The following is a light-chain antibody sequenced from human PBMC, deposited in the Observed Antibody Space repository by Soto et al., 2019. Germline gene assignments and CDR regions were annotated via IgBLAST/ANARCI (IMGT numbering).Light chain of an antibody. CDR3: QQYGSSPT. J-gene: IGKJ1*01. V-gene: IGKV3-20*01. Sequence: EIVLTQSPGTLSLSPGERATLSCRSSQRVSSSYLAWYQQKPGQAPRLLIYDVSSRSTGIPDRFSGSGSGTDFPLTISRREPEDFAVYYCQQYGSSPTFGQGTKVEIK. CDR2: DVS. CDR1: QRVSSSY.